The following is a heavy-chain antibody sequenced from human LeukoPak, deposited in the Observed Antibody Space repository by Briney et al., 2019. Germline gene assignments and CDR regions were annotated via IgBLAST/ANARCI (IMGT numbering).Heavy chain of an antibody. CDR3: ARHIIDGWLQFDY. D-gene: IGHD5-24*01. V-gene: IGHV4-39*01. CDR2: IYYSGST. J-gene: IGHJ4*02. CDR1: GGSISSSSYY. Sequence: PSETLSLTCTVSGGSISSSSYYWGWIRQPPGKGLEWIGSIYYSGSTYYNPSLKSRVTISVDTSKNQFSLKLSSVTAADTAVYYCARHIIDGWLQFDYWGQGTLVTVSS.